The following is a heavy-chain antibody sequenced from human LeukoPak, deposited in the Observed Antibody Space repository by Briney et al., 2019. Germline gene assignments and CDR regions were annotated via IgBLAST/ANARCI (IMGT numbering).Heavy chain of an antibody. Sequence: PSETLSLTCAVSGGSISSYYWSWIRQPPGKGLERIAYIYYSGSTNYNPSLKSRVTISVDTSKNQFSLKLSSVTAADTAVYYCARSGGWLLYFDYWGQGTLVTVSS. D-gene: IGHD6-19*01. CDR2: IYYSGST. CDR1: GGSISSYY. J-gene: IGHJ4*02. CDR3: ARSGGWLLYFDY. V-gene: IGHV4-59*01.